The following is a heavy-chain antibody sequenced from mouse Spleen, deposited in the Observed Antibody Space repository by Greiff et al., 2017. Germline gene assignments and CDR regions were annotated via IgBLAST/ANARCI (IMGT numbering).Heavy chain of an antibody. CDR2: IDPETGGT. Sequence: LVESGAELVRPGASVTLSCKASGYTFTDYEMHWVKQTPVHGLEWIGAIDPETGGTAYNQKFKGKAILTADKSSSTAYMELRSLTSEDSAVYYCTREEVRYFDYWGQGTTLTVSS. D-gene: IGHD2-14*01. CDR3: TREEVRYFDY. V-gene: IGHV1-15*01. J-gene: IGHJ2*01. CDR1: GYTFTDYE.